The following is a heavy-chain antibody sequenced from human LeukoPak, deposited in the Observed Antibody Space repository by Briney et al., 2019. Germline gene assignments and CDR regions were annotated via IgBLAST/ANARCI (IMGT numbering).Heavy chain of an antibody. J-gene: IGHJ6*03. Sequence: SVKVSCKASGGTFSSYAINWVRQAPGQGLEWMGGIIPIFATANYAQKFQGRVTMTADESTSKAYMELSSLRSEDTAVYYCARGYSGYDLRNYYYYYMDVWGKGTTVTISS. CDR1: GGTFSSYA. CDR3: ARGYSGYDLRNYYYYYMDV. D-gene: IGHD5-12*01. V-gene: IGHV1-69*13. CDR2: IIPIFATA.